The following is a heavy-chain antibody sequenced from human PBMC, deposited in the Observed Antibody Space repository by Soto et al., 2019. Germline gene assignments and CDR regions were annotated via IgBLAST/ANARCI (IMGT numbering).Heavy chain of an antibody. D-gene: IGHD5-18*01. CDR1: GYSISSGYY. CDR3: ARAPRGYSYDY. V-gene: IGHV4-38-2*01. CDR2: IYHSGST. Sequence: LTCAVSGYSISSGYYWGWIRQPPGKGLEWIGSIYHSGSTYYNPSLKSRVTISVDTSKNQFSLKLSSVTAADTAVYYCARAPRGYSYDYWGQGTLVTVSS. J-gene: IGHJ4*02.